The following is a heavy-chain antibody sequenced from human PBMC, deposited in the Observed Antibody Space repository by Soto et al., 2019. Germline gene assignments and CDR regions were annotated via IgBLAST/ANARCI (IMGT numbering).Heavy chain of an antibody. J-gene: IGHJ5*02. CDR3: ARGPQDYGSGSYYNAPSLWWFDP. CDR2: IYYSGST. D-gene: IGHD3-10*01. V-gene: IGHV4-59*01. CDR1: GGSISSYY. Sequence: PSETLSLTCTVSGGSISSYYWSWIRQPPGKGLEWIGYIYYSGSTNYNPSLKSRVTISVDTPKNQFSLKLSSVTAADTAVYYCARGPQDYGSGSYYNAPSLWWFDPWGQGTLVTVSS.